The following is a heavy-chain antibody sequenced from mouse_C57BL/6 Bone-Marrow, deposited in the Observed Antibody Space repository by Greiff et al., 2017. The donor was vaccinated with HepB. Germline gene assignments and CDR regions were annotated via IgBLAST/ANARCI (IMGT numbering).Heavy chain of an antibody. J-gene: IGHJ2*01. CDR1: GFTFSSYG. Sequence: DVMLVESGGDLVKPGGSLKLSCAASGFTFSSYGMSWVRQTPDKRLEWVATISSGGSYTYYPDSVKGRFTISRDNAKNTLYLQMSSLQSEDTAMYYCARRDYGSSYGYWGQGTTLTVSS. CDR2: ISSGGSYT. V-gene: IGHV5-6*02. CDR3: ARRDYGSSYGY. D-gene: IGHD1-1*01.